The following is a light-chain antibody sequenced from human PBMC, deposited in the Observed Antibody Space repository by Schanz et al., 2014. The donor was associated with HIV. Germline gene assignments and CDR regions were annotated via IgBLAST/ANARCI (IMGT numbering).Light chain of an antibody. Sequence: QSVLTQPPSVSAAPGQKVTISCSGSTSNIGDNYVSWYQQLPGTAPKLLISDNGRRASGIPDRFSASKSGTSASLDITGLQTEDEADYYCGAWDSSLSGGLFGGGTKLTVL. CDR3: GAWDSSLSGGL. V-gene: IGLV1-51*01. CDR2: DNG. CDR1: TSNIGDNY. J-gene: IGLJ2*01.